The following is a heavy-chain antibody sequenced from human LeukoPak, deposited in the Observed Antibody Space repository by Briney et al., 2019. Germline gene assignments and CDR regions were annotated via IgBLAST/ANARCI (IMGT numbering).Heavy chain of an antibody. D-gene: IGHD5-12*01. V-gene: IGHV1-69*02. Sequence: ASVKVSCKASGGTFSSNSISWVRQAPGQGREWMGRIIPILSITDYAQKFQGRVTITADKSTSTAYMELTSLRSEDTAVYYCADDHRDGYILYWGQGTRVTVSS. CDR2: IIPILSIT. CDR3: ADDHRDGYILY. CDR1: GGTFSSNS. J-gene: IGHJ4*02.